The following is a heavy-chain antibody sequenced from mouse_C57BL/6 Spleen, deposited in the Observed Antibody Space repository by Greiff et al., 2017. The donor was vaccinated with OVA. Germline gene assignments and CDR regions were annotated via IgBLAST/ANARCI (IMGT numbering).Heavy chain of an antibody. CDR1: GYTFTSYW. Sequence: QVQLQQPGAELVKPGASVKMSCKASGYTFTSYWITWVKQRPGQGLEWIGDIYPGSGSTNYNEKFKSKATLTVDTSSSTAYMQLSSLTSEDSAVYYCARLRMRGSPRNYFDYWGQGTTLTVSS. CDR2: IYPGSGST. J-gene: IGHJ2*01. V-gene: IGHV1-55*01. CDR3: ARLRMRGSPRNYFDY.